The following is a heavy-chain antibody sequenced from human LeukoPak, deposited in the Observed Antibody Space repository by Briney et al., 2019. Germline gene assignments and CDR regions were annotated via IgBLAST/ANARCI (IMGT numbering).Heavy chain of an antibody. CDR1: GGTFSSYT. J-gene: IGHJ4*02. Sequence: SVKVSCKASGGTFSSYTISWVRQAPGQGLEWMGGIIPLFGTPDYAQKFQGRVTMTRNTSISTAYMELSSLRSEDTAVYYCARGPLDDYVWGSYRTPDYWGQGTLVTVSS. V-gene: IGHV1-69*05. D-gene: IGHD3-16*02. CDR2: IIPLFGTP. CDR3: ARGPLDDYVWGSYRTPDY.